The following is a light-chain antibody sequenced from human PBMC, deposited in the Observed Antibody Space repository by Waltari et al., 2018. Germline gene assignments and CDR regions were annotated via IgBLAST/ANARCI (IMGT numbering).Light chain of an antibody. J-gene: IGKJ2*01. Sequence: DIQMTQSPSSLSASVGDRVTITCQASQDISNYLNWYQQKPGKAPELLIYDASNLETGVPSRFSGGGSGTDFTVTTSSLQPEDIATYYCQQYDNLPYTFGQGTKLEIK. CDR2: DAS. CDR1: QDISNY. CDR3: QQYDNLPYT. V-gene: IGKV1-33*01.